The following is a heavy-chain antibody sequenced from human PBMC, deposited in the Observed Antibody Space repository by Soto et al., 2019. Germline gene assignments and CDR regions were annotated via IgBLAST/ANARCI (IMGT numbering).Heavy chain of an antibody. CDR1: GFSLSTSGGG. V-gene: IGHV2-5*01. CDR2: IYYNDNK. D-gene: IGHD6-13*01. J-gene: IGHJ4*02. CDR3: VHRINGGAAAGSPIFDY. Sequence: QITLKESGPTLVKPTQTLTLTCTFSGFSLSTSGGGVGWIRQPPGKALEWLALIYYNDNKRYSPSLKSRLTITRDTSKAQVVLTMTNMDPVDTATYFCVHRINGGAAAGSPIFDYWGQGTLVTVSS.